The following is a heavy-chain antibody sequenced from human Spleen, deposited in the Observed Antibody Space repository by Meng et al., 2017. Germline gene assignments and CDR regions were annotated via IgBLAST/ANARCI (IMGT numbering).Heavy chain of an antibody. CDR1: GFSFSGYW. D-gene: IGHD3-22*01. J-gene: IGHJ4*02. CDR3: LIDHDSSAYSFKL. CDR2: INEDASER. V-gene: IGHV3-7*03. Sequence: GESLKISCAVSGFSFSGYWMSWVREAPGKGLEWVANINEDASERYYVDSVRGRFTISRDNSKGTLFLQMNNLRAEDTALYHCLIDHDSSAYSFKLWGQGTVVTVSS.